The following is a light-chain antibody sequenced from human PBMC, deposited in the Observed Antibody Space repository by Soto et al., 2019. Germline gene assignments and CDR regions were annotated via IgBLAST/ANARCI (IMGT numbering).Light chain of an antibody. V-gene: IGLV1-40*01. CDR3: QSYDSSLSGYV. J-gene: IGLJ1*01. CDR1: SSSIGAGYD. Sequence: QSVLTQPPSVSGAPGQRVTISCTGSSSSIGAGYDVHWYQQLPGTAPKLLIYGNSNRPSGVPDRFSGSKSGTSASLAITGLQAEDEADHYCQSYDSSLSGYVFGTGTKLTVL. CDR2: GNS.